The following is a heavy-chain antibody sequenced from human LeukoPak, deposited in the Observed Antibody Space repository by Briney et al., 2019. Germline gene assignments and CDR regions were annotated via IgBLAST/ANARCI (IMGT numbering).Heavy chain of an antibody. V-gene: IGHV3-30*02. CDR1: GFTFSGYG. CDR3: AKAIWVAATSSWFCLDY. Sequence: EGSLRLSCAASGFTFSGYGMHWVRQAPGKGLEWVAFIHYDGARSYYADSVKGRFTISRDNSRNTLYLQMNSLRPEDTAVYYCAKAIWVAATSSWFCLDYWGQGTLVTVSS. J-gene: IGHJ4*02. D-gene: IGHD3-10*01. CDR2: IHYDGARS.